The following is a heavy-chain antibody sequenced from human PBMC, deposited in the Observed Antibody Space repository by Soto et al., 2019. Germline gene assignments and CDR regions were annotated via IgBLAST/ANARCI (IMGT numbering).Heavy chain of an antibody. Sequence: QAQLVESGGGVVQPGRSLRLSCAASGFTFSSYGMHWVRQAPGQGLEWVAVISYDGSNKYYADSVKGRFTISRDNSKNTLYLQMTSLRAEDTAVYYCAKVMTTLTTNLDYWVQGTLVTVSS. CDR3: AKVMTTLTTNLDY. CDR2: ISYDGSNK. J-gene: IGHJ4*02. D-gene: IGHD4-17*01. CDR1: GFTFSSYG. V-gene: IGHV3-30*18.